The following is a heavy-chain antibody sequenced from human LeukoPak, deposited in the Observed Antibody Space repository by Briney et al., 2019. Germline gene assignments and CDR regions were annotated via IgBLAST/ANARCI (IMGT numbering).Heavy chain of an antibody. Sequence: PGGSLRLSCAASGFTFDDYGMSWVRQAPGKGLEWISGINWNGDNTYYVDSVKGRFTITRDNAKNSLYLQMNSLRADDTAVYFCTTVTVCAGSSCPGAFDYWGQGTLVTVSS. D-gene: IGHD2-15*01. CDR2: INWNGDNT. J-gene: IGHJ4*02. CDR1: GFTFDDYG. V-gene: IGHV3-20*04. CDR3: TTVTVCAGSSCPGAFDY.